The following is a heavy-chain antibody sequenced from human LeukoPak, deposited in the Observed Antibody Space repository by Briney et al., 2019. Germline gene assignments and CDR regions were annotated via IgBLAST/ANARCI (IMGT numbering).Heavy chain of an antibody. CDR3: AHSRGLAVAGYFDY. CDR2: IYWDDDK. Sequence: SGPTLVKPTQTLTLTCTFSGFSLSTSGVGVGWVRQPPGKALEWLALIYWDDDKRYSPSLKSRLTITKGTSKNQVVLTMTNMDPVDTATYYCAHSRGLAVAGYFDYWGQGTLVTVSS. V-gene: IGHV2-5*02. D-gene: IGHD6-19*01. J-gene: IGHJ4*02. CDR1: GFSLSTSGVG.